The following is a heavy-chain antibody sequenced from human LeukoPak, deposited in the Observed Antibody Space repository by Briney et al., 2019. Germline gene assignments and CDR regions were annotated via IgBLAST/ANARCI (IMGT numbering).Heavy chain of an antibody. V-gene: IGHV1-8*02. CDR3: VSGFSGSYYNARDY. D-gene: IGHD3-10*01. CDR2: MNPNSGNT. Sequence: GASVKVSCKASGYTFTSYGISWVRQAPGQGLEWMGWMNPNSGNTGYAQKFQGRVTMTRNTSISTAYMELSSLRSEDTAVYYCVSGFSGSYYNARDYWGQGTLVTVSS. CDR1: GYTFTSYG. J-gene: IGHJ4*02.